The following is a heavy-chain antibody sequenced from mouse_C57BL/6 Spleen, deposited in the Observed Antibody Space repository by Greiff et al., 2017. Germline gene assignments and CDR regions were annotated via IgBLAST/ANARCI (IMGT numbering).Heavy chain of an antibody. V-gene: IGHV5-17*01. D-gene: IGHD1-1*01. CDR2: ISSGSSTI. J-gene: IGHJ2*01. Sequence: EVMLVESGGGLVKPGGSLKLSCAASGFTFSDYGMHWVRQAPEKGLEWVAYISSGSSTIYYADTVKGRFTISRDNAKNTLFLQMTSLRSEDTAMYYCARPYYYGSSYDYWGQGTTLTVSS. CDR1: GFTFSDYG. CDR3: ARPYYYGSSYDY.